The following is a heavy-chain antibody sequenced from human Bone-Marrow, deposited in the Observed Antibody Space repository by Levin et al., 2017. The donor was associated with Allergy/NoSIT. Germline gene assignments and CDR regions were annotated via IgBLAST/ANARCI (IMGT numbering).Heavy chain of an antibody. CDR1: DFTFSTYW. D-gene: IGHD3-16*01. Sequence: GESLKISCAASDFTFSTYWMHWVRQTPGKGLVWVARINSDGSSTSYADSVKGRFTISRDNAKNTLYLQMNSLRAEDTAVYYCTRGAEMIMFGGFQDVFDIWGQGTMVTVSS. J-gene: IGHJ3*02. CDR3: TRGAEMIMFGGFQDVFDI. CDR2: INSDGSST. V-gene: IGHV3-74*01.